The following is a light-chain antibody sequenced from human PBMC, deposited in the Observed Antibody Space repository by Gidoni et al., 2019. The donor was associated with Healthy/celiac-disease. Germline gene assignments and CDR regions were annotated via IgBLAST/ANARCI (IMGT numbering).Light chain of an antibody. Sequence: AIRLTQSPSSFSASTGDRVTITCRASQGISSYLAWYQQKPGKAPKLLIYAASTLQSGVPSRFSGSGSGTDFTLTISCLQSEDFATYDCQQYYRYPLTFGQGTKVEIK. CDR1: QGISSY. CDR2: AAS. J-gene: IGKJ1*01. V-gene: IGKV1-8*01. CDR3: QQYYRYPLT.